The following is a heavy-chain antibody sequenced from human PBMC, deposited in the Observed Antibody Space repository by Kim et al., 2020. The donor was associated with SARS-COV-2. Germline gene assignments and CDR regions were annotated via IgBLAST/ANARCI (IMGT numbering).Heavy chain of an antibody. D-gene: IGHD3-10*01. CDR1: GFTFSSYD. CDR2: IGTAGDT. CDR3: ARAVAYYYGSGGTYYFDY. J-gene: IGHJ4*02. Sequence: GGSLRLSCAASGFTFSSYDMHWVRQAPGKGLEWVSAIGTAGDTYYPGSVKGRFTISRENAKNSLYLQMNSLRAGDTAVYYCARAVAYYYGSGGTYYFDYWGQRNLVTVSS. V-gene: IGHV3-13*01.